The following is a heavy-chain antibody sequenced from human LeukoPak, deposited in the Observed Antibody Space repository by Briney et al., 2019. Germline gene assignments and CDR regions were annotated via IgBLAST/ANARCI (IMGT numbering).Heavy chain of an antibody. CDR1: GFTFSNYA. CDR2: ITNSGSTT. CDR3: AKGVPLSSRTTHFDY. V-gene: IGHV3-23*05. Sequence: GGSLRLSCAASGFTFSNYAMTWVRQAPGKGLECVAMITNSGSTTYYADSVKGRFTISRDNSETTLRLQMNSLRADDTATYYCAKGVPLSSRTTHFDYWGQGTLVIVSS. D-gene: IGHD2-2*01. J-gene: IGHJ4*02.